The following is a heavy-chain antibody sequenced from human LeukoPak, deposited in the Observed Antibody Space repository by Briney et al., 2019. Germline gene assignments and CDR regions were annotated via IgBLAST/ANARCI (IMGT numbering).Heavy chain of an antibody. Sequence: GGSLRLSCVASGFAVGRNYMSWVRQAPGKGLECVSLIYSGGAIRYADSVKGRFTISRDSSKSTLFLQMNDLTVEDTARYYCARRPGNWGQGILVTVSS. D-gene: IGHD1-14*01. CDR2: IYSGGAI. CDR3: ARRPGN. J-gene: IGHJ4*02. CDR1: GFAVGRNY. V-gene: IGHV3-53*01.